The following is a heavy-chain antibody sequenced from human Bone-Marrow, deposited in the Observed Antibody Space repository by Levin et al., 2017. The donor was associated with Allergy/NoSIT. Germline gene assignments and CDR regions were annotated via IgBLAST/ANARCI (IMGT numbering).Heavy chain of an antibody. CDR3: ASGGREYYGSGSYYDYYYGMDV. J-gene: IGHJ6*02. V-gene: IGHV4-34*01. CDR1: GGSFSGYY. D-gene: IGHD3-10*01. Sequence: PSETLSLTCAVYGGSFSGYYWSWIRQPPGKGLEWIGEINHSGSTNYNPSLKSRVTISVDTSKNQFSLKLSSVTAADTAVYYCASGGREYYGSGSYYDYYYGMDVWGQGTTVTVSS. CDR2: INHSGST.